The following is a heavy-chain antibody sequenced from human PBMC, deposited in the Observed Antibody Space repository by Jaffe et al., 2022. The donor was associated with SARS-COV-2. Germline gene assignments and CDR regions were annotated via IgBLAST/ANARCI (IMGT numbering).Heavy chain of an antibody. D-gene: IGHD3-10*01. CDR3: AKDGAPYYYGSGSYSYYYYYYYMDV. Sequence: EVQLVESGGVVVQPGGSLRLSCAASGFTFDDYAMHWVRQAPGKGLEWVSLISWDGGSTYYADSVKGRFTISRDNSKNSLYLQMNSLRAEDTALYYCAKDGAPYYYGSGSYSYYYYYYYMDVWGKGTTVTVSS. CDR1: GFTFDDYA. V-gene: IGHV3-43D*03. J-gene: IGHJ6*03. CDR2: ISWDGGST.